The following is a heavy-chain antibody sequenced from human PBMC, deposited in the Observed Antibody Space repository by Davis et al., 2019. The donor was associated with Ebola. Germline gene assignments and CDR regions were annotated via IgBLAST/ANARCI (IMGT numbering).Heavy chain of an antibody. CDR1: GFTFSSYA. CDR3: AKGGGYFDFDY. CDR2: ISGSGGST. J-gene: IGHJ4*02. V-gene: IGHV3-23*01. D-gene: IGHD4-23*01. Sequence: GGSLRLSCAASGFTFSSYAMSWVRQAPGKGLEWVSAISGSGGSTYYADSVKGRFTISRDNSKNTLYLQMDNLRADDTAVYYCAKGGGYFDFDYWGQGTLVTVSS.